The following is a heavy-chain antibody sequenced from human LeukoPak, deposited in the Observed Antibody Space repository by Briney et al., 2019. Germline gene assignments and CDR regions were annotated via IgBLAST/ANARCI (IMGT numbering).Heavy chain of an antibody. Sequence: GALRLSCAASGFTFSSYSMNWVRQAPGKGLEWVSSISSSSSYIYYADSVKGRFTISRDNAKNSLYLQMNSLRAEDTAVYYCASPRHSSSLEDHWGQGTLVTVSS. CDR3: ASPRHSSSLEDH. CDR1: GFTFSSYS. V-gene: IGHV3-21*01. D-gene: IGHD6-19*01. J-gene: IGHJ4*02. CDR2: ISSSSSYI.